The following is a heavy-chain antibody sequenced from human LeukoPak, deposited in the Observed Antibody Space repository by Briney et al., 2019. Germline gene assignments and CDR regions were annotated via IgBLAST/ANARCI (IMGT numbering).Heavy chain of an antibody. J-gene: IGHJ4*02. CDR1: GFTVSDNY. V-gene: IGHV3-66*01. Sequence: GGSLRLSCAASGFTVSDNYMSWVRQAPGKGLEWVSIIYSGGTTYYADSVKGRFTISRDISKNTLYLQMNSLRVEDTAVFYCARALPAASHTSFDHWGQGTLVTVSS. CDR3: ARALPAASHTSFDH. D-gene: IGHD2-2*01. CDR2: IYSGGTT.